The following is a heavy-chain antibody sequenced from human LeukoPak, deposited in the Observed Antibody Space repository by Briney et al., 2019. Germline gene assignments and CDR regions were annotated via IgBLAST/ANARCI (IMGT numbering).Heavy chain of an antibody. CDR1: GYTFTSYG. J-gene: IGHJ6*02. CDR2: ISAYNGNT. Sequence: ASVKVSCKASGYTFTSYGISWVRQAPGQGLEWMGWISAYNGNTNYAQKLQGRVTMTTDTSTSTAYMELRSLRSDDTAVYYCASGRPYDILTGRTYYYYGMDVWGQGTTVTVSS. V-gene: IGHV1-18*01. D-gene: IGHD3-9*01. CDR3: ASGRPYDILTGRTYYYYGMDV.